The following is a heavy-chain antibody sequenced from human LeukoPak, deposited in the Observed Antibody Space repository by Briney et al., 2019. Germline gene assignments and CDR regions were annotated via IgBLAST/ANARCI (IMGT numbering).Heavy chain of an antibody. CDR2: ISSSGSTI. J-gene: IGHJ1*01. D-gene: IGHD2-2*01. V-gene: IGHV3-11*04. CDR1: GFTFSDYY. Sequence: PGGSLRLSCAASGFTFSDYYMSWIRQAPGKGLEWVSYISSSGSTIYYADSVKGRFTISRDNAKNSLYLQMNSLRAEDTAVYYCARDPDIVVVPASYFQHWGQGTLVTVSS. CDR3: ARDPDIVVVPASYFQH.